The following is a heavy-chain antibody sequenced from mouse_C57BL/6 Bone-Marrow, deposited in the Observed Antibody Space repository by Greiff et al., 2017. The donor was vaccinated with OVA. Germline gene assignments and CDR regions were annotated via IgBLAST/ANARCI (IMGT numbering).Heavy chain of an antibody. Sequence: VQLKESGPVLVKPGASVKMSCKASGYTFTDYYMNWVKQSHGKSLEWIGVINPYNGGTSYNQKFKGKATLTVDKSSSTAYMELNSLTSEDSAVYYCASTPRGFAYWGQGTLVTVSA. CDR1: GYTFTDYY. V-gene: IGHV1-19*01. CDR3: ASTPRGFAY. J-gene: IGHJ3*01. CDR2: INPYNGGT.